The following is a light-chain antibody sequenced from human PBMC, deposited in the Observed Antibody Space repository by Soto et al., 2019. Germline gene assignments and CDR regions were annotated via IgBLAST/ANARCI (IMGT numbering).Light chain of an antibody. J-gene: IGKJ4*01. Sequence: EIVMTQSPATLSVSPGERATLSCRASQSVSSDLAWYQQKPGHTPMLIIYGASTRATGIPARFSGSRSGTEFTLTISSLQSEDFGVYCCQQYNNWPLTFGGGTKVDIK. CDR2: GAS. CDR1: QSVSSD. CDR3: QQYNNWPLT. V-gene: IGKV3-15*01.